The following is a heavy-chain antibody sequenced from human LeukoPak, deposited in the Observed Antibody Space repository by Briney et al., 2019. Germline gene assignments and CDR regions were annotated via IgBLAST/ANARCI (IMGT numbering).Heavy chain of an antibody. Sequence: SETLSLTCTVSGGSISSSYWSWIRQPPGKGLEWIGYIYYSGSTNYNPSLKSRVTISVDTSKSQFSLKLSSVTAADTAVYYCARSPTGHDAFDIWGQGTMVTVSS. J-gene: IGHJ3*02. CDR3: ARSPTGHDAFDI. CDR1: GGSISSSY. CDR2: IYYSGST. V-gene: IGHV4-59*01.